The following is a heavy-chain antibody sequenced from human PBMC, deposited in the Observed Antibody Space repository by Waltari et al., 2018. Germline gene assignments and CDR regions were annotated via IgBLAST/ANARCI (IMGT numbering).Heavy chain of an antibody. Sequence: QVQLVESGGGVVQPGRSLRLSCAASGFTFSSYSMHWVRPAPGKGLEWVAVISYDGSNKYYADSVKGRFTISRDNSKNTLYLQMNSLRAEDTAVYYCARDPAYDYSPPFDYWGQGTLVTVSS. J-gene: IGHJ4*02. D-gene: IGHD3-16*01. CDR3: ARDPAYDYSPPFDY. CDR1: GFTFSSYS. CDR2: ISYDGSNK. V-gene: IGHV3-30*16.